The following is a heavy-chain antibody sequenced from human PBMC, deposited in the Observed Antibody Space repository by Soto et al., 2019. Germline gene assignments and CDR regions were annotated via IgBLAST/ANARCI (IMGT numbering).Heavy chain of an antibody. D-gene: IGHD3-10*01. Sequence: QVQLVQSGAEVKKPGSSVKVSCKASGGTFSSYAISWVRQAPGQGLEWMGGIIPIFGTANYAQEFQGRVTITADESTSTAYMELSSLGSEDTAVYYCASTLERITMVRGVREFYYYYGMDVWGQGTTVTVSS. CDR3: ASTLERITMVRGVREFYYYYGMDV. V-gene: IGHV1-69*01. CDR1: GGTFSSYA. J-gene: IGHJ6*02. CDR2: IIPIFGTA.